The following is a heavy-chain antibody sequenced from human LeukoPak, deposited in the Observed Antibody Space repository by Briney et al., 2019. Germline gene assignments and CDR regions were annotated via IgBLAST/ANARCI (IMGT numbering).Heavy chain of an antibody. CDR3: ARDXPDYXFWSGYYDYYYYYMDV. D-gene: IGHD3-3*01. CDR2: INPSGGST. CDR1: GYTFTGYY. V-gene: IGHV1-46*01. J-gene: IGHJ6*03. Sequence: ASVKVSCKASGYTFTGYYMHWVRQAPGQGLEWMGIINPSGGSTSYAQKFQGRVTVTRDMSTSTVYMELSSLRSEDTAVYYCARDXPDYXFWSGYYDYYYYYMDVWGKGTTVTVSS.